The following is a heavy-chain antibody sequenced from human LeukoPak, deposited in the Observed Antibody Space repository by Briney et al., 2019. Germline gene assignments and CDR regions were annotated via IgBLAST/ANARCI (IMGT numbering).Heavy chain of an antibody. J-gene: IGHJ4*02. Sequence: SETLSLTCTVSGGSISSSSYYWSWIRQPPGKGLEWIGYIYYSGSTNYNPSLKSRVTISVDTSKNQFSLKLSSVTAADTAVYYCARGGDGYINFDYWGQGTLVTVSS. V-gene: IGHV4-61*01. CDR3: ARGGDGYINFDY. CDR1: GGSISSSSYY. D-gene: IGHD5-24*01. CDR2: IYYSGST.